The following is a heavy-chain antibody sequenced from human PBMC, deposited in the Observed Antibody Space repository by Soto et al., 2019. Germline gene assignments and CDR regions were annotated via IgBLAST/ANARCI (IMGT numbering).Heavy chain of an antibody. CDR2: ISGSGDST. D-gene: IGHD6-13*01. CDR3: ARRGPGTYFDY. Sequence: EVQLLDSGGGLVQPGGSLRLSCAASGFTFSSYAMNWVRQAPGKGLEWVSVISGSGDSTYYADSVKGRFTISRDKSKNALYLQMNGLRTEDTAVDYCARRGPGTYFDYWGQGTLVTVSS. J-gene: IGHJ4*02. V-gene: IGHV3-23*01. CDR1: GFTFSSYA.